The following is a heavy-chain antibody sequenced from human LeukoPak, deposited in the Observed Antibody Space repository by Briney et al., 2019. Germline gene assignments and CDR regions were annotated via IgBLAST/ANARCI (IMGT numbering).Heavy chain of an antibody. Sequence: GGSLRLSCAASGFTFTHYGMNWVRQSPGKGLEGVAGVWHDASKEYYADSVKGRFTSSRDNSKNTLYLQMDSLRAEDTAVYYCARDADTSGHFSWFDSWGQGTLVIVSS. D-gene: IGHD6-19*01. J-gene: IGHJ5*01. CDR3: ARDADTSGHFSWFDS. CDR2: VWHDASKE. V-gene: IGHV3-33*01. CDR1: GFTFTHYG.